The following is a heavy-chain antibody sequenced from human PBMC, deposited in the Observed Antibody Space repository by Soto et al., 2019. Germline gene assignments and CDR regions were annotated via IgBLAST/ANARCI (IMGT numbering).Heavy chain of an antibody. CDR3: ARHRRAGIAARPNYYYYYYMDV. J-gene: IGHJ6*03. V-gene: IGHV1-8*01. D-gene: IGHD6-6*01. Sequence: ASVKVSCKASGYTFTSYDINWVRQATGQGLEWMGWMNPNSGNTGYAQKFQGRGTMTRNTSISTAYMELSSLRSEDTAVYYCARHRRAGIAARPNYYYYYYMDVWGKGTTVTVSS. CDR1: GYTFTSYD. CDR2: MNPNSGNT.